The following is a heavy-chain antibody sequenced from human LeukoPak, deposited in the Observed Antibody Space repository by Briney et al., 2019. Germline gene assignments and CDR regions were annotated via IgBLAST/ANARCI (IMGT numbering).Heavy chain of an antibody. D-gene: IGHD6-19*01. CDR3: ARAARIAVLRKGGYNWFDP. J-gene: IGHJ5*02. CDR1: GYTFTGYY. CDR2: MNPNSGNT. V-gene: IGHV1-8*03. Sequence: GAAVKVSCKASGYTFTGYYMHWVRQAPGQGLEWRGWMNPNSGNTGYAQKFQGRVTITRNTSISTAYMELSSLRSEDTAAYYCARAARIAVLRKGGYNWFDPWGQGTLVTVSS.